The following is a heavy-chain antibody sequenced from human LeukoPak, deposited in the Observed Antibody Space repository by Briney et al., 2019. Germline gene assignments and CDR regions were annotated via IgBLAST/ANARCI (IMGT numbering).Heavy chain of an antibody. Sequence: GASVKVSCKASGGTFSSYAISWVRQAPGQGLEWMGGIIPIFGTANYAQKFQGRVTITADESTSTAYMELSSLRSEDTAVYYCARDRSIVVVPAAIRGHYYYMDVWGKGPTVTVSS. D-gene: IGHD2-2*02. CDR1: GGTFSSYA. J-gene: IGHJ6*03. CDR2: IIPIFGTA. V-gene: IGHV1-69*13. CDR3: ARDRSIVVVPAAIRGHYYYMDV.